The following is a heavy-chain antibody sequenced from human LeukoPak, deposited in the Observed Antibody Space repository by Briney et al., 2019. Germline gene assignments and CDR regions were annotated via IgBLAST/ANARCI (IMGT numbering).Heavy chain of an antibody. CDR1: GYTFTGYY. D-gene: IGHD3-3*01. Sequence: ASVKVSCKASGYTFTGYYMHWVRQAPGQGLEWMGWINPNSGGTNYAQKFQGRVTMTRDTSISTAYMELSRLRSDDTAVYYCARGGYYDFWSGYHFDYWGQGTLVTVSS. V-gene: IGHV1-2*02. CDR3: ARGGYYDFWSGYHFDY. CDR2: INPNSGGT. J-gene: IGHJ4*02.